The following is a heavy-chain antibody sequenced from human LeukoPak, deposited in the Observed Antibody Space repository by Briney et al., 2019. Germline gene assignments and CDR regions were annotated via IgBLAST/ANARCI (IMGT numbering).Heavy chain of an antibody. D-gene: IGHD3-10*01. V-gene: IGHV1-2*02. Sequence: ASVKVSCKACGYIFTRNYMHWVRQAPGQGLEWMGWINPNSGGTNYAQKFQGRVTMTRDTSINTAYMELSRLRSDDTAVYYCARDLVRGFSYFFYSCGPGDLVTVSS. CDR1: GYIFTRNY. CDR3: ARDLVRGFSYFFYS. J-gene: IGHJ4*02. CDR2: INPNSGGT.